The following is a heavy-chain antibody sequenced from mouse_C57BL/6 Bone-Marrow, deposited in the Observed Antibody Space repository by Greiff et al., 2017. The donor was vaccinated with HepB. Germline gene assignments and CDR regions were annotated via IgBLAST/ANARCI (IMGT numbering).Heavy chain of an antibody. CDR1: GYSFTDYN. Sequence: VQLQQSGPELVKPGASVKISCKASGYSFTDYNMNWVKQSNGKSLEWIGVINPNYGTTSYNHKFKGKATFTVDQSSSTAYMQLNSLTSKDSAVYDYARSCYYDSSDYWGQGTTLTVSS. J-gene: IGHJ2*01. CDR3: ARSCYYDSSDY. D-gene: IGHD1-1*01. CDR2: INPNYGTT. V-gene: IGHV1-39*01.